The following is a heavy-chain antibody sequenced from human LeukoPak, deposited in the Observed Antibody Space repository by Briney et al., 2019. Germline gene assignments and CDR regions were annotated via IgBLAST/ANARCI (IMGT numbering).Heavy chain of an antibody. V-gene: IGHV5-51*01. D-gene: IGHD1-26*01. CDR1: GYSFTSYW. CDR2: IYPGDSDT. J-gene: IGHJ3*02. CDR3: ARQPGELQSDDALDI. Sequence: SGESLKISCKGSGYSFTSYWIGWVRQMPGKGLEWMGIIYPGDSDTRYSPSFQGQVTISADKSISTAYLQWSSLKASDTAMYYCARQPGELQSDDALDIWGQGTMVTVSS.